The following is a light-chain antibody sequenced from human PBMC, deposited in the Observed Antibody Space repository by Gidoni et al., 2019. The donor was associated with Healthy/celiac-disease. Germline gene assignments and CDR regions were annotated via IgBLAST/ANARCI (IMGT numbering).Light chain of an antibody. Sequence: SSELTQPPSVSVSPGQTASITCSGDKLGDKYACWYPQKPGQSPVLVIYQDNKRPSGIPERFSGSNSGNTATLTISGTQAMDEADYYCQAWDSSSVVFGGGTKLTVL. CDR1: KLGDKY. V-gene: IGLV3-1*01. J-gene: IGLJ2*01. CDR2: QDN. CDR3: QAWDSSSVV.